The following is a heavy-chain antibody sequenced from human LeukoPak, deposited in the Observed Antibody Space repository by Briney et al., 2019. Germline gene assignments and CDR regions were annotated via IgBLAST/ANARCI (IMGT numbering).Heavy chain of an antibody. CDR2: INWNGGST. V-gene: IGHV3-20*04. Sequence: GGSLRLSCAASGFTFDDYGMSWVRQAPGKGLEWVSAINWNGGSTGYADSAKGRFTISRDNAKNSLYLQMNSLRAEDTALYYCARPKYYYDSSGYILGYYFDYWGQGTLVTVSS. CDR1: GFTFDDYG. CDR3: ARPKYYYDSSGYILGYYFDY. J-gene: IGHJ4*02. D-gene: IGHD3-22*01.